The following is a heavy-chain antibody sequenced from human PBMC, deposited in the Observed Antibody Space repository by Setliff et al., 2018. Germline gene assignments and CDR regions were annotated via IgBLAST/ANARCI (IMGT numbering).Heavy chain of an antibody. CDR3: ATEKFPGDWGDY. Sequence: SVKVSCKASGGTFSSYAISWVRQAPGQGLEWMGGIIPIFGTANYAQKFQGRVTITTDESTSTAYMELSSLRSDDTAVYYCATEKFPGDWGDYWGQGTLVTAPQ. CDR2: IIPIFGTA. V-gene: IGHV1-69*05. CDR1: GGTFSSYA. J-gene: IGHJ4*02. D-gene: IGHD2-21*01.